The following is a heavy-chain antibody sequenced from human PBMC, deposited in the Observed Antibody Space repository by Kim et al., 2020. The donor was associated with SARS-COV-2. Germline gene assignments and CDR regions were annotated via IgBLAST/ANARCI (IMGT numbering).Heavy chain of an antibody. CDR3: ARRGDHYYYYGMDV. V-gene: IGHV1-2*06. CDR2: INPNSGGT. D-gene: IGHD3-16*01. J-gene: IGHJ6*02. CDR1: GYTFTGYY. Sequence: ASVKVSCKASGYTFTGYYMHWVRQAPGQGLEWMGRINPNSGGTNYAQKFQGRVTKTRDTSISTAYMELSRLRSDDTAVYYCARRGDHYYYYGMDVWGQGTTVTVSS.